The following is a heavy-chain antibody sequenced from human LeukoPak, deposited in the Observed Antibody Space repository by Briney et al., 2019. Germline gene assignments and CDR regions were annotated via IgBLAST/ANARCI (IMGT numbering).Heavy chain of an antibody. CDR3: ARGSGAEDAFDI. V-gene: IGHV4-34*01. CDR2: IYHSGST. Sequence: SETLSLTCAVCGGSFSGYYWIWIRQPPGKGLEWIGYIYHSGSTYYNPSLKSRVTISVDRSKNQFSLKLSSVTAADTAVYYCARGSGAEDAFDIWGQGTMVTVSS. D-gene: IGHD1-26*01. CDR1: GGSFSGYY. J-gene: IGHJ3*02.